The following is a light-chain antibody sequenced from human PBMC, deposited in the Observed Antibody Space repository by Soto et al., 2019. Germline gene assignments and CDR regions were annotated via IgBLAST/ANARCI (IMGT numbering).Light chain of an antibody. CDR2: AAF. V-gene: IGKV1-39*01. Sequence: IQMTQSPSSLSAAVGDRVTITCRASQSIGNNLNWYQQKPGKPPKVLIYAAFSLQSGVPSRFSGSGSGTDFTLTISGLQPEDSATYYCQQSYRTPFTFGPGTKVDIK. CDR3: QQSYRTPFT. J-gene: IGKJ3*01. CDR1: QSIGNN.